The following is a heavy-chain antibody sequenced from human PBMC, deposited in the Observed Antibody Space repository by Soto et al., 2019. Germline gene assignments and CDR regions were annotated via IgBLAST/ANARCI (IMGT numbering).Heavy chain of an antibody. V-gene: IGHV3-23*01. D-gene: IGHD3-10*01. CDR2: ISGNSDVT. CDR3: AKVGPYDSGSYMFRYDRFDP. CDR1: GFTFSSYA. Sequence: GGSLRLSCAASGFTFSSYAMSWVRQAPGKGLEWVSAISGNSDVTYYADSVKGRFTISRDNSKNTLYLQMNSLRAEDTAVYYCAKVGPYDSGSYMFRYDRFDPWGQGTQVTVSS. J-gene: IGHJ5*02.